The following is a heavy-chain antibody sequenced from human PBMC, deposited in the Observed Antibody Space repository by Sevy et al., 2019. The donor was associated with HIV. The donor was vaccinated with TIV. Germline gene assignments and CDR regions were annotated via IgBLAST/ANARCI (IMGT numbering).Heavy chain of an antibody. V-gene: IGHV3-72*01. J-gene: IGHJ4*02. CDR3: ATYACIAAAGRVFDY. CDR1: GFTFSDHY. Sequence: GGSLRLSCVASGFTFSDHYMEWVRQAPGKGLEWVGRTRNKADGYTTEYAASVKGRFTISRDESKNSLYVQMNSLKAEDTAVYYCATYACIAAAGRVFDYWGQGTLVTVSS. D-gene: IGHD6-13*01. CDR2: TRNKADGYTT.